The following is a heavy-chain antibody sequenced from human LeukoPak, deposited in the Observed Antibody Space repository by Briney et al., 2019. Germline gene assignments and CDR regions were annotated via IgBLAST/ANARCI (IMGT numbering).Heavy chain of an antibody. Sequence: GGSLRLSCAASGFTVSSNYMSWARQAPGKGLEWVSYISSSGSTIYYADSVKGRFTISRDNAKNSLYLQMNSLRAEDTAVYYCARELSYYGMDVWGQGTTVTVSS. CDR3: ARELSYYGMDV. J-gene: IGHJ6*02. D-gene: IGHD3-10*01. CDR1: GFTVSSNY. CDR2: ISSSGSTI. V-gene: IGHV3-11*01.